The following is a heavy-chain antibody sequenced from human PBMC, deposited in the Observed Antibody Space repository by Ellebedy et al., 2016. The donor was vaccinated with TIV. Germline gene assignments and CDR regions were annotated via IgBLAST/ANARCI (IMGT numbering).Heavy chain of an antibody. V-gene: IGHV1-46*01. CDR3: ARSSSDSSGYYYKGKGLDY. D-gene: IGHD3-22*01. CDR2: INPSGGST. J-gene: IGHJ4*01. CDR1: GYTLTSHY. Sequence: AASVKVSCKASGYTLTSHYMHWVRQAPGQGLEWMGMINPSGGSTSYAQKFQGRVTMTRDTFTSTVYMELSSLRSEDTAVYYCARSSSDSSGYYYKGKGLDYWGHGTLVTVSS.